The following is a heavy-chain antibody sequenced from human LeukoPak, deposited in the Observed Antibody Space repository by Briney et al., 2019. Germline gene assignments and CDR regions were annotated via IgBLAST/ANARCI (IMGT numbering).Heavy chain of an antibody. CDR1: GFTFSSYG. CDR2: IWYDGSNK. Sequence: GGSLRLSCAASGFTFSSYGMHWVRQAPGKGLEWAAVIWYDGSNKYYADSVKGRFTISRDNSKNTLYLQMNSLRAEDTAVYYCAKGRLRYFDWLPPGDAFDIWGQGTMVTVSS. J-gene: IGHJ3*02. CDR3: AKGRLRYFDWLPPGDAFDI. D-gene: IGHD3-9*01. V-gene: IGHV3-33*06.